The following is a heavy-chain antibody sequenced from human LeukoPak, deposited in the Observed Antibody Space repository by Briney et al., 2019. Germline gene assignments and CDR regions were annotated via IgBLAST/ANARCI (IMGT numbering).Heavy chain of an antibody. J-gene: IGHJ5*02. CDR2: MNTNTGNP. CDR1: GYTFTSYA. V-gene: IGHV7-4-1*02. Sequence: ASVTVSCKASGYTFTSYAMNWVRQAPGQGLEWMGWMNTNTGNPTYAQGFTGRFVFSLDTSVSTAYLQISSLKAEDTAVYYCARDLWEMAPTGIWFDPWGQGTLVTVSS. CDR3: ARDLWEMAPTGIWFDP. D-gene: IGHD5-24*01.